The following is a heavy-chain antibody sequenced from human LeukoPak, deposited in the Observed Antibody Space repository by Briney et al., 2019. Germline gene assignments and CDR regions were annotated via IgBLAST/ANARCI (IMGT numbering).Heavy chain of an antibody. CDR2: IKQDGSEK. CDR3: ARGRLGANDY. V-gene: IGHV3-7*01. J-gene: IGHJ4*02. CDR1: GFTFRTYW. Sequence: PGGSLRLSCAASGFTFRTYWMSWVRQAPGKGLEWVANIKQDGSEKYYVDSVKGRFTISRDNAKNSLYLQMNSLRVGDTAVYYCARGRLGANDYWGQGTLVTVSS. D-gene: IGHD1-26*01.